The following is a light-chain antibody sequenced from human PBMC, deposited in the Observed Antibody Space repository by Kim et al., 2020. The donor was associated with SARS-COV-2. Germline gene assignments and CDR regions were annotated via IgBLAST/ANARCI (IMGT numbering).Light chain of an antibody. J-gene: IGLJ3*02. CDR3: QAWDGNTAV. CDR1: ELGDKY. V-gene: IGLV3-1*01. Sequence: SYELTQPPSVSVSPGQTASITCSGDELGDKYACWYQQKPGQSPVLVIYQDNKRPSEIPERFSGSNSGNTVTLTISGTQAMDEADYYCQAWDGNTAVFGGG. CDR2: QDN.